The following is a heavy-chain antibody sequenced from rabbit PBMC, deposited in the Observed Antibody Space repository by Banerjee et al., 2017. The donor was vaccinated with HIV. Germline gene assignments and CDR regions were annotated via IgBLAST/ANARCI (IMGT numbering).Heavy chain of an antibody. D-gene: IGHD1-1*01. CDR2: INAVTGKA. J-gene: IGHJ4*01. CDR1: GFSFSNKAV. V-gene: IGHV1S45*01. Sequence: QEQLVESGGGLVQPEGSLKLSCTASGFSFSNKAVMCWVRQAPGKGLDWIACINAVTGKAVYASWAKGRFTFSKTSSTTVTLQVTSLTAADTATYFCARDAGTYSGYGDINLWGPGTLVTV. CDR3: ARDAGTYSGYGDINL.